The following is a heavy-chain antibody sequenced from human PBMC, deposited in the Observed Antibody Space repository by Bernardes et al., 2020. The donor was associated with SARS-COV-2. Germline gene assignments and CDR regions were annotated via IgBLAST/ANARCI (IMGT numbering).Heavy chain of an antibody. Sequence: GGSLRLSCVASGFTFSHYGTTWVRQAPGKGLEWVSSISGSGDSTEYADSAKGRFTISRDNSGNTLYLQMNSLIADDSAVYYCAKGKCRPIIVGTMDVWAQGTTVTVSS. D-gene: IGHD2-15*01. CDR1: GFTFSHYG. CDR3: AKGKCRPIIVGTMDV. J-gene: IGHJ6*02. CDR2: ISGSGDST. V-gene: IGHV3-23*01.